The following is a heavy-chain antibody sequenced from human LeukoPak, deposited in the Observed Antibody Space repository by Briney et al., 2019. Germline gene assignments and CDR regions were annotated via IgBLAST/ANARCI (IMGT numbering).Heavy chain of an antibody. CDR2: INPNSGGT. Sequence: GESLKISCKGSGYTFTGYYMHWVRQAPGQGLEWMGWINPNSGGTNCAQKFQGWVTMTRDTSISTAYMELSRLRSDDTAVYYCAREIAVASTHGMDVWGQGTTVTVSS. CDR3: AREIAVASTHGMDV. D-gene: IGHD6-19*01. J-gene: IGHJ6*02. CDR1: GYTFTGYY. V-gene: IGHV1-2*04.